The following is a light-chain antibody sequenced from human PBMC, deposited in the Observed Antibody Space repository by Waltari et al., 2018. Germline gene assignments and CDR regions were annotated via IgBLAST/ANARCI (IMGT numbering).Light chain of an antibody. CDR1: RSNIGTNN. J-gene: IGLJ1*01. CDR2: DSE. CDR3: GSWDSSLSGHV. Sequence: QSVLTQPPSVSAAPGQKVTISCPGSRSNIGTNNVSWYQHFPGTAPKLLIYDSEKPPSGIRDRFSGSKPGTSATLDTTGLQTGDESDYYCGSWDSSLSGHVFGTGTKVTVL. V-gene: IGLV1-51*01.